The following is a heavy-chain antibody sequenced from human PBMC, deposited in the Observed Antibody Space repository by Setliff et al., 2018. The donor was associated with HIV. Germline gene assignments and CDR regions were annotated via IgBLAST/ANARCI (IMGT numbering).Heavy chain of an antibody. Sequence: SETLSLTCAVYGGSFSGYYWSWIRQPPGQGLEWIGEINHSGSTNYNPSLKSRVTISVDTSKNQFSLKLSSVTAADTAVYYCARGGDHQGDWGAFDIWGQGTMVTVSS. J-gene: IGHJ3*02. V-gene: IGHV4-34*01. CDR3: ARGGDHQGDWGAFDI. D-gene: IGHD3-10*01. CDR2: INHSGST. CDR1: GGSFSGYY.